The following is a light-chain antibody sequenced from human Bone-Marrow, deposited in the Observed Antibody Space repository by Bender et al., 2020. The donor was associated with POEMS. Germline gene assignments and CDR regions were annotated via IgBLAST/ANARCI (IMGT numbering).Light chain of an antibody. CDR1: SSNIGAGYD. CDR2: GSV. V-gene: IGLV1-50*01. J-gene: IGLJ3*02. CDR3: VAWDASLNGWV. Sequence: QSVLTQPPSVSGAPGQRVTISCTGSSSNIGAGYDVHWYQQLPGTAPKLLIYGSVNRPSGVPDRFSGSKSGTSASLAITGLQSDDEAIYFCVAWDASLNGWVFGGGTKLTVL.